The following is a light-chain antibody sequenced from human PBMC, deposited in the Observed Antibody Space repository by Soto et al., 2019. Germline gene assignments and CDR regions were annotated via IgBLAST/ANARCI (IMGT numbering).Light chain of an antibody. J-gene: IGKJ4*01. Sequence: DIQMIQSPSSLSASVGDRVTITCRASHNIDTYLTWYQHRPGKAPKLLIYSASTLQTGVPPRFSGSGSGTNFSLTISSLQPEDFATYYCQQSFNTLTFGGGTMVDIK. V-gene: IGKV1-39*01. CDR2: SAS. CDR1: HNIDTY. CDR3: QQSFNTLT.